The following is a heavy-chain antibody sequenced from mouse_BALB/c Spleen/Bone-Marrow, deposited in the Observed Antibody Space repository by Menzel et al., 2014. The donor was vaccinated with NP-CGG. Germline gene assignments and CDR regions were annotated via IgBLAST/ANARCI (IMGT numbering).Heavy chain of an antibody. CDR3: ARYDGPAWFAY. J-gene: IGHJ3*01. CDR1: GYSFTTYW. CDR2: ISPSNGLT. V-gene: IGHV1S81*02. D-gene: IGHD2-3*01. Sequence: QVQLQQPGAELVKPGASVRLSCKASGYSFTTYWIHWVKQRPGQGLEWIGEISPSNGLTNYNEKFKSKATLTVDKSSSTAYMQLSSLTSEDSAVYYCARYDGPAWFAYWGQGTLVTVSA.